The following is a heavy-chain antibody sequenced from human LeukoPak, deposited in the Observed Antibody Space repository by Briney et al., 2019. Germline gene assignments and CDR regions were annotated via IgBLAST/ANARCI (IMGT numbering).Heavy chain of an antibody. J-gene: IGHJ3*02. CDR2: IYYSGST. V-gene: IGHV4-59*01. CDR3: ARGYDTIFGVVITDDAFDI. D-gene: IGHD3-3*01. Sequence: SETLSLTCTVSGGSISSYYWSWIRQPPGKGLEWIGYIYYSGSTNYNPSLKSRVTISVDTSKNQFSLKLSSVTAADTAVYYCARGYDTIFGVVITDDAFDIWAKGQWSPSLQ. CDR1: GGSISSYY.